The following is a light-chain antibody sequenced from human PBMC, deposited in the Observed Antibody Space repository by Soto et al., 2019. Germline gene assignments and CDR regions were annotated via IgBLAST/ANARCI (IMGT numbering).Light chain of an antibody. CDR3: SSYAGSNNFDVV. Sequence: QSALTQPPSASGSPGQSVTISCTGTSSEVGGYNYVSWYQQHPGKAPKLMIYEVSKRPSGVPDRFSGSKSGNTASLTVSGLQAEDEADYYCSSYAGSNNFDVVFGGGTKVTVL. V-gene: IGLV2-8*01. J-gene: IGLJ2*01. CDR1: SSEVGGYNY. CDR2: EVS.